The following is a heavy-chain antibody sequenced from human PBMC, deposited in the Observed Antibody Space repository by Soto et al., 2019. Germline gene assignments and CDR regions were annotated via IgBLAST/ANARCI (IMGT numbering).Heavy chain of an antibody. CDR1: GAALNSGNYY. J-gene: IGHJ5*02. V-gene: IGHV4-31*03. Sequence: SETLSLTCSVSGAALNSGNYYWSWIRQVPGKGLEWIGHIYVTGAVDYNPSLRDRITISQDTSERQFSLNLRLVTAADAAVYYCARLRIDTNNYKWFDPWGQGTLVTVSS. CDR3: ARLRIDTNNYKWFDP. D-gene: IGHD1-20*01. CDR2: IYVTGAV.